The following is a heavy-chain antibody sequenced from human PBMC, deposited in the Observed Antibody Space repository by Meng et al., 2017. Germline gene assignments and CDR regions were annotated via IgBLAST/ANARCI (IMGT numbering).Heavy chain of an antibody. D-gene: IGHD5/OR15-5a*01. J-gene: IGHJ4*02. CDR2: INAVNGNT. CDR3: ARDRIVSTTLGRGYYFDY. V-gene: IGHV1-3*01. Sequence: LVESGAEVNKTRASEKVARTSAGYTFTSYAMHCVRQAPGQRLECMGWINAVNGNTKESQKCQGRVTITRDTSASTAYMELSSLRSEDTAVYYCARDRIVSTTLGRGYYFDYWGQGTLVTVSS. CDR1: GYTFTSYA.